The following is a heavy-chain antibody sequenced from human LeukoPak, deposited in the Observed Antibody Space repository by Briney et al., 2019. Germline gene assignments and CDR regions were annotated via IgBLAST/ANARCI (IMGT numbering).Heavy chain of an antibody. CDR1: GFTFSSIS. D-gene: IGHD3-10*01. CDR3: TRDLPVPSLVRGIIIYGLIDY. CDR2: ISPDGETT. V-gene: IGHV3-21*06. Sequence: PGGSLRLSCAASGFTFSSISMNLVRQAPGKGLEWVSSISPDGETTYHADSVKGRFTTSRDNAKSSLYLQMNSLRAEDTALYYCTRDLPVPSLVRGIIIYGLIDYWGQGTLVTVSS. J-gene: IGHJ4*02.